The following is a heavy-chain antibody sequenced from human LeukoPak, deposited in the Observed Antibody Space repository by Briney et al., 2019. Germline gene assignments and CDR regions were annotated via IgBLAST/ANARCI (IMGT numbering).Heavy chain of an antibody. V-gene: IGHV1-46*01. J-gene: IGHJ5*02. CDR2: INPSGGST. CDR3: ARYSITTTVTTRRWFDP. D-gene: IGHD4-17*01. Sequence: ASVKVSCKESGYTFTSYYLHWVRQAPGQGLEWMGIINPSGGSTSYAQKFQGRVTMTRDTSTSTVYMELSSLRSEDTAVYYCARYSITTTVTTRRWFDPWGQGTLVTVSS. CDR1: GYTFTSYY.